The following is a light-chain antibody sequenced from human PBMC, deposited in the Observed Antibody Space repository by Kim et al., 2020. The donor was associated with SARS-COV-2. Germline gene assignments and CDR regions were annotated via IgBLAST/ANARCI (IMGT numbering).Light chain of an antibody. CDR1: QSVASNY. J-gene: IGKJ5*01. Sequence: PGDGAALPCRDRQSVASNYLAWYQQKPGQAPRLLIYGASKRADGTPDRFSGSRSGADFTLTISRLEPEDFALYYCQQYGGTPSFTFGQGTRLEIK. CDR3: QQYGGTPSFT. V-gene: IGKV3-20*01. CDR2: GAS.